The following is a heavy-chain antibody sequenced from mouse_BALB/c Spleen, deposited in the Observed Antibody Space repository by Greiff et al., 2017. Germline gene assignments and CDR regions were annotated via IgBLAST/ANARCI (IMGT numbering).Heavy chain of an antibody. D-gene: IGHD2-4*01. CDR3: AKRGPYYDYLFAY. V-gene: IGHV1S81*02. CDR2: INPSNGGT. J-gene: IGHJ3*01. CDR1: GYTFTSYW. Sequence: VQLQQPGAELVKPGASVKLSCKASGYTFTSYWMHWVKLRPGQGFEWIGEINPSNGGTNYNEKFKGKATFTADTSSNTAYMQLSSLTSEDSAVYYCAKRGPYYDYLFAYWGQGTLVTVSA.